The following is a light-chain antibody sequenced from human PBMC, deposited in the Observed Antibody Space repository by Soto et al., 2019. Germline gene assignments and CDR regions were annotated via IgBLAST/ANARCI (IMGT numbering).Light chain of an antibody. J-gene: IGKJ3*01. CDR3: KQYVTSLT. V-gene: IGKV3-20*01. CDR1: QSVSRY. Sequence: EIVLTQSPGTLSLSPGERATLSCRASQSVSRYLAWYQQKPGQAPTLLIYGASSMATGIPDRFSGSGSGPDFTLTISRLEPEDFAVYYCKQYVTSLTFGPRTKVDIK. CDR2: GAS.